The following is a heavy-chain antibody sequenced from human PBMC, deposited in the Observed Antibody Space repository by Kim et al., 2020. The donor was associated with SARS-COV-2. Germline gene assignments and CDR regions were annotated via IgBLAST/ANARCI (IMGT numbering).Heavy chain of an antibody. CDR1: GGSISNYY. D-gene: IGHD3-10*01. Sequence: SETLSLTCTVSGGSISNYYWTWIRQPAGKGLEWIGRIETSGSTNYNPSLKSRLTMIFDTSKSKFSLKLTSVTAADTSVYFCAREGASGSLRPFDSSGQGT. J-gene: IGHJ4*02. V-gene: IGHV4-4*07. CDR2: IETSGST. CDR3: AREGASGSLRPFDS.